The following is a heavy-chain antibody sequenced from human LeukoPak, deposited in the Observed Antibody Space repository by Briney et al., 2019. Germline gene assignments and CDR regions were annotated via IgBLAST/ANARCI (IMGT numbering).Heavy chain of an antibody. CDR1: GYTLTELS. V-gene: IGHV1-24*01. CDR2: FDPEDGET. CDR3: ATVLLYDSSGYPANGAFDI. D-gene: IGHD3-22*01. Sequence: ASVKVSCKVSGYTLTELSMHWVRQAPGKGREWMGGFDPEDGETIYAQKFQGRVTMTEDTSTDTAYMELSSLRSEDTAVHYCATVLLYDSSGYPANGAFDIWGQGTMVTVSS. J-gene: IGHJ3*02.